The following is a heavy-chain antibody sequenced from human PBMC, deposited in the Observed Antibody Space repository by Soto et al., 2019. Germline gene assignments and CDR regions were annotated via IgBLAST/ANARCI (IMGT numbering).Heavy chain of an antibody. CDR1: GFTFSSYA. V-gene: IGHV3-30-3*01. D-gene: IGHD3-16*01. CDR3: TSDQGGDIDY. J-gene: IGHJ4*02. CDR2: ISYDGSNK. Sequence: QVQLVESGGGVVQPGRSLRLSCAASGFTFSSYAMHWVRQAPGKGLEWVAVISYDGSNKYYADSVKGRFTISRDNSKNTLYLQMNSVRGEDTAVYYCTSDQGGDIDYWGKGTLVTVSS.